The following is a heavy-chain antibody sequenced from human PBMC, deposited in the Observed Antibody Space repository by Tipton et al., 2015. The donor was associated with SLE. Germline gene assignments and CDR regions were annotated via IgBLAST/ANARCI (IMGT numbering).Heavy chain of an antibody. CDR3: ARQWADIVPGVVGY. CDR2: LYYSGST. J-gene: IGHJ4*02. Sequence: TLSLTCTVSGGSISSSSYYWGWIRQPPGRGLEWIGSLYYSGSTYYNPSLKSRVTISVDTSKNQFSLKLSSVTAADTAVYYCARQWADIVPGVVGYWGQRTLVTVSS. D-gene: IGHD2-8*02. V-gene: IGHV4-39*07. CDR1: GGSISSSSYY.